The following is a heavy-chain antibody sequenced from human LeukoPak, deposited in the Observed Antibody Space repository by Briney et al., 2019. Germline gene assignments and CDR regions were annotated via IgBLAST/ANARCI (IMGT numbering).Heavy chain of an antibody. CDR1: GSTLSSYA. Sequence: GGSLRLSCAASGSTLSSYAMGWFRSAPGKGLDWVSHLRGRGIGTYYADSVKGRFTISRDNSKNTLYLQMNSLRAEDTAVYYCTKVEAGGDYYDSSGVDYWGQGTLVTVSS. D-gene: IGHD3-22*01. CDR2: LRGRGIGT. CDR3: TKVEAGGDYYDSSGVDY. J-gene: IGHJ4*02. V-gene: IGHV3-23*01.